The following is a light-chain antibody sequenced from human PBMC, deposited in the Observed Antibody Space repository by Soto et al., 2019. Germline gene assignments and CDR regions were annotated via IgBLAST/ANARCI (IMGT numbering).Light chain of an antibody. V-gene: IGKV1-39*01. CDR1: QSISSY. CDR3: QQSYSTSWT. J-gene: IGKJ1*01. Sequence: DIPMTQSPSSLSISVGDRVTITCRASQSISSYLNWYQQKPGKAPKLLIYAASSLQSGVPSRFSGSGSGTDFTLTISSLQVEDFATYYCQQSYSTSWTFGQGTKVEIK. CDR2: AAS.